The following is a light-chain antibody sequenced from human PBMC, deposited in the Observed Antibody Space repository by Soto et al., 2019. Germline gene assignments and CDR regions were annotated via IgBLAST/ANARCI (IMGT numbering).Light chain of an antibody. CDR1: QSISSY. CDR2: DAS. Sequence: EIQMTQSPSSLSASVGDRVTITCRASQSISSYLNWYQQKPGKAPKLLIYDASNMETGIPSRFSGSGSGTDFTFTISSLQPEDIATYYSQQYDNLPLTFGGGTKVDIK. J-gene: IGKJ4*01. CDR3: QQYDNLPLT. V-gene: IGKV1-33*01.